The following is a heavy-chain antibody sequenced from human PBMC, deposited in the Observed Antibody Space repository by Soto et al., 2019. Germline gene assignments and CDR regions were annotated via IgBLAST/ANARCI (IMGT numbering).Heavy chain of an antibody. J-gene: IGHJ5*02. CDR1: GGSINSSSYF. V-gene: IGHV4-39*01. CDR2: IYYRGST. CDR3: ARHYSSGSRNWFDP. D-gene: IGHD6-19*01. Sequence: SETLSLTCSVSGGSINSSSYFWGWVRQPPGKGLEWIGSIYYRGSTYYNPSLRSRVTISVDTSKNQFSLKLSSVTAADTAVFYCARHYSSGSRNWFDPWGQGTLVTVSS.